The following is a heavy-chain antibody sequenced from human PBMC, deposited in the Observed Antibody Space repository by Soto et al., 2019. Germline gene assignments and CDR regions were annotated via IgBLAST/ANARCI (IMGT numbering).Heavy chain of an antibody. CDR2: ISAYNGNT. J-gene: IGHJ4*02. Sequence: AAVKVSCKASGYTFTSYGISWVRQAPGQGLEWMGWISAYNGNTNYAQKLQGRVTMTTDTSTSTAYMELRSLRSDDTAVYYCARVTAVAGYFDYWGQGTMVTVSS. CDR1: GYTFTSYG. V-gene: IGHV1-18*01. D-gene: IGHD6-19*01. CDR3: ARVTAVAGYFDY.